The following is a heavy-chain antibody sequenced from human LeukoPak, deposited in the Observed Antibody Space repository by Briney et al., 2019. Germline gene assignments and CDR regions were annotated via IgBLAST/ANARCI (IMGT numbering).Heavy chain of an antibody. J-gene: IGHJ4*02. CDR2: INPNSGGT. V-gene: IGHV1-2*02. D-gene: IGHD5-24*01. CDR1: GYTFTGYY. Sequence: ASVKVSCKASGYTFTGYYMHWVRQAPGQGLEWMGWINPNSGGTNYAQKFQGRVTMTRDTSISTAYMELSRLRSDDTAVYYCARSVEMATITDYWGQGNLVTVSS. CDR3: ARSVEMATITDY.